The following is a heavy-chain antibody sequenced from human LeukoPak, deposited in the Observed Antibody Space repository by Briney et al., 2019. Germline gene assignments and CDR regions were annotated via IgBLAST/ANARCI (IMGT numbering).Heavy chain of an antibody. J-gene: IGHJ3*02. CDR2: IYYTGST. Sequence: SETLSLTCTVSGGSIGSHYWTWIRQPPGKGLEWIGYIYYTGSTNNNPSLKSRVTISVDASKNQFSLKLNSVTAADTAVYYCAKSNGYGLVDIWGQGTMVTVSS. CDR3: AKSNGYGLVDI. D-gene: IGHD3-10*01. CDR1: GGSIGSHY. V-gene: IGHV4-59*11.